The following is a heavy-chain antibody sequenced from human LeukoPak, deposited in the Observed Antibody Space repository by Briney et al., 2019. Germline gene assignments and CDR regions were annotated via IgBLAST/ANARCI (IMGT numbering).Heavy chain of an antibody. D-gene: IGHD3-22*01. V-gene: IGHV1-69*13. Sequence: RASVKVSCKASGGTFSSYAISWVRQAPGQGLEWMGGIIPIFGTANYAQKFQGRVTITADESTSTAYMELSSLRSEDTAVYYCARVRSYYYDSSGYYYDYWGQGTLVTVSS. CDR3: ARVRSYYYDSSGYYYDY. CDR2: IIPIFGTA. J-gene: IGHJ4*02. CDR1: GGTFSSYA.